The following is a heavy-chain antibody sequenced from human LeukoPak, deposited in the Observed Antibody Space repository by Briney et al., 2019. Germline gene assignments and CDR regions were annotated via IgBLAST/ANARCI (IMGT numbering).Heavy chain of an antibody. CDR1: GGSISSSSYY. J-gene: IGHJ4*02. V-gene: IGHV4-39*01. D-gene: IGHD5-24*01. CDR3: ARLPIGKMATIDY. CDR2: IYYSGST. Sequence: SETLSLTCTVSGGSISSSSYYWGWIRQPPGKGLEWIGSIYYSGSTYYNPSLKSRVTISVDTSKNQFSLKLSSVTAADTAVYYCARLPIGKMATIDYWGQGTLVTVSS.